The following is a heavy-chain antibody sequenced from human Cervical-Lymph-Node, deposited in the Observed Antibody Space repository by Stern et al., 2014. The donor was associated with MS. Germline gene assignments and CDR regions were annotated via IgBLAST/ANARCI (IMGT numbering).Heavy chain of an antibody. CDR2: IYHSGST. D-gene: IGHD6-13*01. Sequence: VQLEESGPGLVKPSETLSLTCTVSGYSISSGYYWGCIRQPPGKGLEWIGTIYHSGSTYYNPSLKSRGTISVDTPKNQFSLKLSSATAADTAVYYCAREEQQLVHGNWFDPWGQGTLVTVSS. CDR3: AREEQQLVHGNWFDP. CDR1: GYSISSGYY. V-gene: IGHV4-38-2*02. J-gene: IGHJ5*02.